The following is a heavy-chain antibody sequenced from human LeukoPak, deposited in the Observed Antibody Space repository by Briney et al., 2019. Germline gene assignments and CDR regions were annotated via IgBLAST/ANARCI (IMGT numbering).Heavy chain of an antibody. D-gene: IGHD3-16*02. V-gene: IGHV4-59*08. CDR1: GVSIGTYY. J-gene: IGHJ6*03. CDR2: IYVTGST. Sequence: SETLSLTCIVSGVSIGTYYWSWIRQSPGKGLEWIGYIYVTGSTRYNPYLQSRVTISVGTSRNQFFLKMSSVTAADTAVYSCARHIGGGIEDMDVWGTGTKVTVSS. CDR3: ARHIGGGIEDMDV.